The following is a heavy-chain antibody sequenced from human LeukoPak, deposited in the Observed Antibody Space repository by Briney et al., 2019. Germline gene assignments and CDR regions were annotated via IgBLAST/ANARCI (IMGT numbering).Heavy chain of an antibody. V-gene: IGHV3-23*01. CDR3: AHHRSAFEF. CDR1: GLTFSTFC. CDR2: ISGSASGH. J-gene: IGHJ4*02. Sequence: GGSLRLSCAASGLTFSTFCMSWIRQSPGKGLEWVSAISGSASGHIPKYADSVKGRFTISRDNYKNTLYLQMNSLRVEDTAVYYCAHHRSAFEFWGQGTLVTVSS. D-gene: IGHD1-14*01.